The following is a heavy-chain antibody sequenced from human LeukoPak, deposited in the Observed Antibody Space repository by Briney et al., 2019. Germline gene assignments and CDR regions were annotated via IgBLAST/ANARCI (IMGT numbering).Heavy chain of an antibody. D-gene: IGHD4-17*01. CDR1: GGSLSSYY. Sequence: SETLSLTCTVSGGSLSSYYWSWIRQPPGKGLEWIGCIHYSGSTNYNPSLKSRVTISVDTSKNQFSLKLSSVTAADTAVYYCARAGDYGDYVGWFDPWGQGTLVTVSS. CDR3: ARAGDYGDYVGWFDP. J-gene: IGHJ5*02. CDR2: IHYSGST. V-gene: IGHV4-59*01.